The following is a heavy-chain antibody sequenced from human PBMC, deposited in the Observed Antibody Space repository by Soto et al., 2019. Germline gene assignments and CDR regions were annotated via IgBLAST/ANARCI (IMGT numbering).Heavy chain of an antibody. D-gene: IGHD4-17*01. Sequence: GESLKISCKGSGYSLTKYWINWLRQMPGKGLEWMGSIDPSDSHTNYRPSFQGHVTISVDKSSSTAYLQWNSRKASDTAMYYCARDLFYSDYEARGMDVCGQGTTVTV. V-gene: IGHV5-10-1*01. CDR3: ARDLFYSDYEARGMDV. CDR2: IDPSDSHT. CDR1: GYSLTKYW. J-gene: IGHJ6*02.